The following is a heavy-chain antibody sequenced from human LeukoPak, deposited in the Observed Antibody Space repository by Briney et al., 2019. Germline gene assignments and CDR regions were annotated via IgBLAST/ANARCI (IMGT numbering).Heavy chain of an antibody. CDR3: ASVFYDILTGYYPRENDAFDI. J-gene: IGHJ3*02. CDR2: IYSGGST. D-gene: IGHD3-9*01. Sequence: GGSLRLSCAASGFTLSSNYMSWVRQAPGKGLEWVSVIYSGGSTYYADSLKGGLTISRDNSKNTLYLQMNSLRAEDTAVYYCASVFYDILTGYYPRENDAFDIWGQGTMVTVSS. V-gene: IGHV3-53*01. CDR1: GFTLSSNY.